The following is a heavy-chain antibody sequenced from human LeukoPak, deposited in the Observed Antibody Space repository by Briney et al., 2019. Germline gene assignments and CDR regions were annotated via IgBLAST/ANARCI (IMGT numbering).Heavy chain of an antibody. V-gene: IGHV1-2*02. CDR2: INPNSGGT. CDR1: GYTFTGYY. J-gene: IGHJ3*02. Sequence: GASVKVSCKASGYTFTGYYMHWVRQAPGQGLEWMGWINPNSGGTNYAQKFQGRVAMTRDTSISTAYMELSRLRSDDTAVYYCAAVAGLGNAFDIWGQGTMVTVSS. CDR3: AAVAGLGNAFDI. D-gene: IGHD6-19*01.